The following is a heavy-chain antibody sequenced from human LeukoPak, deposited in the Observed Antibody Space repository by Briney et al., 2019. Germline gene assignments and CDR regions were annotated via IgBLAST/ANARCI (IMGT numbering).Heavy chain of an antibody. CDR2: TYSDGYT. J-gene: IGHJ2*01. D-gene: IGHD3-16*01. Sequence: PGGSQRLSCAAPGVNVKNNYMSWVRQAPGKGPEWVSVTYSDGYTSFADSVAGRFAFSRDTSRNTMFLQMTSLRVDDSAVYYCVWGRQWYFDYWGRGCLVTVSS. CDR3: VWGRQWYFDY. CDR1: GVNVKNNY. V-gene: IGHV3-53*01.